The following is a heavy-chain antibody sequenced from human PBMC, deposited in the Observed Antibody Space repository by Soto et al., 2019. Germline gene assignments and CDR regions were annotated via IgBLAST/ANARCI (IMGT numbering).Heavy chain of an antibody. CDR2: ISHDGSNK. V-gene: IGHV3-30*03. Sequence: QVQLVESGGGVVQPGRSLRLSCAASGFTFSSYGMHWVRQAPGKGLEWVAVISHDGSNKYYADSVKGRFTISRDNSKNTLYLQMNSLRAEDTAVYYCARDSGGYWGQGTLVTVSS. CDR1: GFTFSSYG. CDR3: ARDSGGY. D-gene: IGHD3-10*01. J-gene: IGHJ4*02.